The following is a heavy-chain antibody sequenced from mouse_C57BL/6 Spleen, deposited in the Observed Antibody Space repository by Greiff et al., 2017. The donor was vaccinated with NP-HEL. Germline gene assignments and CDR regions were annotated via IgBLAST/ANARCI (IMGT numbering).Heavy chain of an antibody. CDR2: INPTNNST. CDR3: IRYAYDYYTLDY. D-gene: IGHD2-2*01. J-gene: IGHJ4*01. V-gene: IGHV1-53*01. CDR1: GYTFTNYW. Sequence: QVQLKQPGTELVKPGASVKLSCKASGYTFTNYWMHWVKQRPGQGLEWIGNINPTNNSTNYNEKFRTRATLTVDKSSSTAYMQLSGLTSEDSAVYYCIRYAYDYYTLDYWGQGTSVTVSS.